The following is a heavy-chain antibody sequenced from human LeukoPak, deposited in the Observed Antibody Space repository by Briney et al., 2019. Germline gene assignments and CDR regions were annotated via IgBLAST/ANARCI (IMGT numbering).Heavy chain of an antibody. Sequence: PSETLSLTCTVSGGSISSYYWSWIRQPPGKGLEWIGYIYYSGSTNYNPSLKSRVTISVDTSKNQFSLKLSSVTAADTAVYYCARSGYYGSGSYYNVDYYGMDVWGQGTTVTVS. D-gene: IGHD3-10*01. J-gene: IGHJ6*02. CDR1: GGSISSYY. CDR3: ARSGYYGSGSYYNVDYYGMDV. V-gene: IGHV4-59*08. CDR2: IYYSGST.